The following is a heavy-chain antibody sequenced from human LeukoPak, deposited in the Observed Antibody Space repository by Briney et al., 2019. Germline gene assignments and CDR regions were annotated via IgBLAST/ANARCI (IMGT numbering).Heavy chain of an antibody. CDR2: INAGNGNT. CDR1: GYTFTSYA. CDR3: ARGTCSSTSCYLVHYGMDV. J-gene: IGHJ6*02. V-gene: IGHV1-3*01. D-gene: IGHD2-2*01. Sequence: ASVKVSCKASGYTFTSYAMHWVRQAPGQRLEWMGWINAGNGNTKYSQKFQGRVTITRDTSASTAYMELSSLRSEDTAVYYRARGTCSSTSCYLVHYGMDVWGQGTTVTVSS.